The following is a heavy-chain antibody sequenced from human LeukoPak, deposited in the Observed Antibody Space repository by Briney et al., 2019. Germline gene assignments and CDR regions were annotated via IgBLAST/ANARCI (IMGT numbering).Heavy chain of an antibody. D-gene: IGHD3-10*01. CDR2: IIPILGIA. V-gene: IGHV1-69*04. J-gene: IGHJ4*02. CDR3: ARDAGPILWFGELLTWYYFDY. Sequence: ASVKVSCKASGGTCSSYAISSVRQAPGQGLEWLGRIIPILGIANYAQKFQGRVTITADKSTSTAYMELSSLRSDDTAVYYCARDAGPILWFGELLTWYYFDYWGQGTLVTVSS. CDR1: GGTCSSYA.